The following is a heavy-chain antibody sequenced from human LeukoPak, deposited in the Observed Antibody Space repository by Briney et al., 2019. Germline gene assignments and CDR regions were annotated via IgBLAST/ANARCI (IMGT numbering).Heavy chain of an antibody. CDR3: AKSPQYYYDSRGYMDV. V-gene: IGHV3-23*01. CDR2: ISGSGGST. CDR1: GFTVSSNY. J-gene: IGHJ6*03. Sequence: GGSLRLSCAASGFTVSSNYMSWVRQAPGKGLEWVSAISGSGGSTYYADSVKGRFTISRDNSKNTLYLQMTSLRAEDTAVYYCAKSPQYYYDSRGYMDVWGQGTTVTVSS. D-gene: IGHD3-22*01.